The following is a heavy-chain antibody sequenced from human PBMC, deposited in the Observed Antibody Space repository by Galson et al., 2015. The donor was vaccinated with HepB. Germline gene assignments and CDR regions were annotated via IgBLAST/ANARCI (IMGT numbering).Heavy chain of an antibody. CDR1: GFTFAAYY. CDR2: IDSCGSYT. J-gene: IGHJ4*02. V-gene: IGHV5-10-1*01. CDR3: ARHKPAAFRFMDLSFNY. Sequence: QSGAEVKEPGDSLRTSCSTSGFTFAAYYTIWVRQMPGKGLEWLGLIDSCGSYTNYNPSFEGHVTISTDKSVRAVYLQWRSLKASDSAMYYCARHKPAAFRFMDLSFNYWGQGTLVTVSS. D-gene: IGHD3-16*02.